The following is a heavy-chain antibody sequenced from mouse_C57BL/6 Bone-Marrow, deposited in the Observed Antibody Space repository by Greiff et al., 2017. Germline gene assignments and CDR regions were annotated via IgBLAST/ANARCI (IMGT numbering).Heavy chain of an antibody. V-gene: IGHV5-9-1*02. D-gene: IGHD4-1*01. CDR1: GFTFSSYA. Sequence: VMLVESGDGLVQPGGSLTLSCAASGFTFSSYAMSWVCQTPVKRLEWVAYISSGGDYIYYADTVKGRFTISRDNARNSLYQQMSSLKSEDTAMYDCTRDRWELGRGRAWFAYWGQGTLVTVSA. J-gene: IGHJ3*01. CDR3: TRDRWELGRGRAWFAY. CDR2: ISSGGDYI.